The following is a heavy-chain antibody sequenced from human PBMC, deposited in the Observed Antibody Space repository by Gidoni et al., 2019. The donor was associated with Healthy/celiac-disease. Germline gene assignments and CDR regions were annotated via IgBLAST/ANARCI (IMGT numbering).Heavy chain of an antibody. CDR3: AREREAAAGLLGPYYYGMDV. Sequence: QVQLQQSGPGLVKPSQTLSLTCAISGDSVSSNRAAWNWIRQSPSRGLEWLGRTYYRSKWYNDYAVSVKSRITINPDTSKNQFSLQLNSVTPEDTAVYYCAREREAAAGLLGPYYYGMDVWGQGTTVTVSS. D-gene: IGHD6-13*01. J-gene: IGHJ6*02. CDR1: GDSVSSNRAA. V-gene: IGHV6-1*01. CDR2: TYYRSKWYN.